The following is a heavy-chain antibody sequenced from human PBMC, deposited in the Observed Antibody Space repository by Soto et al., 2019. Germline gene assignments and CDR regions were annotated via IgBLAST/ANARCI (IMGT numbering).Heavy chain of an antibody. CDR2: ISDSGDIT. V-gene: IGHV3-23*01. Sequence: EVQLLESGGGLVRPGGSLRLSCAASEFAFSDYAMSWVRQAPGKGLEWVSGISDSGDITYYADSVKGRFTISRDNSRNTVNLQMNSVGDEDTAVYYCAKDLSSGRDGARYCDAWGQGILVTVSS. CDR3: AKDLSSGRDGARYCDA. D-gene: IGHD6-19*01. J-gene: IGHJ4*02. CDR1: EFAFSDYA.